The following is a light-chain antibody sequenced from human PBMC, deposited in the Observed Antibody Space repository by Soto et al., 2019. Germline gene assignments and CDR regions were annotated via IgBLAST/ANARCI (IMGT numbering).Light chain of an antibody. CDR1: QSVSNNY. CDR2: GAS. Sequence: EIVLTQSPGTLSLSPGERVTLSCRASQSVSNNYLAWYQHKPGQAPRLIIYGASARATGIPDRFSGSGSGTDFTLTISRLEPEDFAVYYCQQYSSSLYTFRQGTKLEIK. J-gene: IGKJ2*01. CDR3: QQYSSSLYT. V-gene: IGKV3-20*01.